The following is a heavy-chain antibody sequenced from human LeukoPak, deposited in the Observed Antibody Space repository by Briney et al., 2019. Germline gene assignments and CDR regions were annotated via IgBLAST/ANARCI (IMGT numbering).Heavy chain of an antibody. CDR3: AMSLIAAAGNVRLDY. CDR1: GGTFSSYA. V-gene: IGHV1-69*05. D-gene: IGHD6-13*01. CDR2: IIPIFGTA. Sequence: ASVKVSCKASGGTFSSYAISWVRQAPGQGLEWMGGIIPIFGTANYAQKFQGRVTITTDESTSTAYLELSSKRAEDTAVYYCAMSLIAAAGNVRLDYWGQGTLVTVSS. J-gene: IGHJ4*02.